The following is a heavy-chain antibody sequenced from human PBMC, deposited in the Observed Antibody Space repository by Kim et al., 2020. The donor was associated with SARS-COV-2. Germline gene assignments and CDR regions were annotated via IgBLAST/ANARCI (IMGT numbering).Heavy chain of an antibody. CDR3: TIGNY. V-gene: IGHV3-15*01. J-gene: IGHJ4*02. CDR2: IKSKPDGGTK. Sequence: GGSLRLSCAASGFTFSNAWMSWVRQAPGKGLEWVGRIKSKPDGGTKDYAAPVKGRFTISRDDSKNTLYLQMNSLKTEDTAVYYCTIGNYWGKGTLVTVSS. CDR1: GFTFSNAW.